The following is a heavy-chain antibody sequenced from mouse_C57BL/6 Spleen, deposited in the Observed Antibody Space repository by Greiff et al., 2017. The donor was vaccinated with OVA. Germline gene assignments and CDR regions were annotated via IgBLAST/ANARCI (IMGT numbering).Heavy chain of an antibody. CDR3: ARSPSTEWYFDV. J-gene: IGHJ1*03. CDR2: INPGSGGT. V-gene: IGHV1-54*01. CDR1: GYAFTNYL. Sequence: QVQLQQSGAELVRPGTSVKVSCKASGYAFTNYLIEWVKQRPGQGLEWIGVINPGSGGTNYNEKFKGKATLTADKSSSTAYMQLSSLTSEDSAVYFCARSPSTEWYFDVWGTGTTVTVSS.